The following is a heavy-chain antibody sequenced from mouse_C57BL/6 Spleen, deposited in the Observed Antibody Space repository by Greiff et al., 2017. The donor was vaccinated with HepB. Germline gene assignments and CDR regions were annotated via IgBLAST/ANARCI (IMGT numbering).Heavy chain of an antibody. D-gene: IGHD3-1*01. J-gene: IGHJ4*01. CDR3: ARTGLMDY. CDR1: GFTFSDYG. CDR2: ISNLAYSI. V-gene: IGHV5-15*04. Sequence: EVMLVESGGGLVQPGGSLKLSCAASGFTFSDYGMAWVRQAPRKGPEWVAFISNLAYSIYYADTVTGRFTISRENAKNTLYLEMSSLRSEDTAMYYCARTGLMDYWGQGTSVTVSS.